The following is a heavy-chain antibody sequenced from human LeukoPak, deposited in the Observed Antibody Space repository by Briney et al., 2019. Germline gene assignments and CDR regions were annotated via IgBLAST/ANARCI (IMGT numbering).Heavy chain of an antibody. D-gene: IGHD3-3*01. J-gene: IGHJ5*02. CDR1: GFTFSSYS. V-gene: IGHV3-21*01. Sequence: GGSLRLSCTASGFTFSSYSMNWVRQAPGKGLEWVSSIRSSSSYIYYADSVKGRFTISRDNAKNSLYLQMNSLRAEDTAVYYCARDPRAYYDFWSGYYGVWFDPWGQGTLVTVSS. CDR3: ARDPRAYYDFWSGYYGVWFDP. CDR2: IRSSSSYI.